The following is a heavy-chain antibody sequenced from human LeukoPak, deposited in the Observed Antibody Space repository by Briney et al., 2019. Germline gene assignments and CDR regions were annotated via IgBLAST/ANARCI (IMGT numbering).Heavy chain of an antibody. CDR3: ARQEIGLRSFDP. V-gene: IGHV4-34*01. J-gene: IGHJ5*02. D-gene: IGHD3/OR15-3a*01. CDR1: IDSFTNYY. CDR2: VNDSGGT. Sequence: SETLSLTCAVYIDSFTNYYWNWIRQTPGKGLEWIGEVNDSGGTNINPSLRSRVILSVDTSKNQFSLKLISVTAADTAVYYCARQEIGLRSFDPWGQGTLVTVSS.